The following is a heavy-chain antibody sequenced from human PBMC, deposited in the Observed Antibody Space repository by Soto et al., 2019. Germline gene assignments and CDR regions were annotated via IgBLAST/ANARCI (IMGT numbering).Heavy chain of an antibody. CDR2: INPNSGGT. CDR1: GYTFTGYY. Sequence: ASVKVSCEASGYTFTGYYMHWVRQAPGQGLEWMGWINPNSGGTNYAQKFQGRVTMTRDTSISTAYMELSRLRSDDTAVYYCARDWANIVLMVYAPTYGMDVWGQGTTVTVS. D-gene: IGHD2-8*01. CDR3: ARDWANIVLMVYAPTYGMDV. J-gene: IGHJ6*02. V-gene: IGHV1-2*02.